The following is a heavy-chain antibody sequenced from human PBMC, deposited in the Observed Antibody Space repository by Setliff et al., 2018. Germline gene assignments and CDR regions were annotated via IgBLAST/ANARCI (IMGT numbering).Heavy chain of an antibody. CDR3: ARGATMVRGVIIYYYYYGMDV. CDR1: GFTFSAYS. CDR2: ISRNGGST. V-gene: IGHV3-64*01. Sequence: PGGSLRLSCAGSGFTFSAYSMNWVRQAPGKGLEWVSYISRNGGSTYYANSVKGRFTISRDNSKNTLYLQMGSLRVEDMAVYYCARGATMVRGVIIYYYYYGMDVWGQGTTVTVSS. D-gene: IGHD3-10*01. J-gene: IGHJ6*02.